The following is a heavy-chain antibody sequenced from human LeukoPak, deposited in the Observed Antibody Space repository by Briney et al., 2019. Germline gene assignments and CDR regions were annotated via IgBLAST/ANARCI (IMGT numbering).Heavy chain of an antibody. D-gene: IGHD3-10*01. Sequence: KPSETLSLTCAVYGGSFSGYYWSWIRQPPGKGLEWIGEINHSGSTNYNPSLKSRVTISVDTSKNQFSLKLSSVTAADTAVYYCARVKNTMARGVIDYWGQGTLVTVSS. J-gene: IGHJ4*02. CDR1: GGSFSGYY. CDR3: ARVKNTMARGVIDY. V-gene: IGHV4-34*01. CDR2: INHSGST.